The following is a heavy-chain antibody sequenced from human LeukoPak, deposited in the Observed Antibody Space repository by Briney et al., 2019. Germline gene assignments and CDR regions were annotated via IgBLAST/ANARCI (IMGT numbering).Heavy chain of an antibody. CDR1: GFTFSSYG. CDR3: ARESIVVVPAAIGGEGYYYGMDV. V-gene: IGHV3-33*01. D-gene: IGHD2-2*02. CDR2: IWYDGSNK. J-gene: IGHJ6*02. Sequence: GGSLRLSCAASGFTFSSYGMHWVRQAPGKGLEWVAVIWYDGSNKYYADSVKGRFTISRDNSKNTLYLQMNSLRAEDTAVYYCARESIVVVPAAIGGEGYYYGMDVWGQGTTVTVSS.